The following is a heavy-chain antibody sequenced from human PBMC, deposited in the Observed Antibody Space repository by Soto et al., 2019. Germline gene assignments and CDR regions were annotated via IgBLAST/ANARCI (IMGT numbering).Heavy chain of an antibody. CDR3: ARHGYYGSGSRGLCDY. CDR2: IYYSGST. Sequence: SETLSLTCTVSGGSISSSSYYWGWIRQPPGKGLEWIGSIYYSGSTYYNPSLKSRVTISVDTSKNQFSLKLSSVTAADTAVYYCARHGYYGSGSRGLCDYWGQGTLVTDSS. D-gene: IGHD3-10*01. CDR1: GGSISSSSYY. J-gene: IGHJ4*02. V-gene: IGHV4-39*01.